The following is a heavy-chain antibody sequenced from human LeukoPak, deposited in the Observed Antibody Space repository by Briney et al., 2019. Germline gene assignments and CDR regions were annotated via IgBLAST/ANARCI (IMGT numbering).Heavy chain of an antibody. CDR3: AKSRSYYYDSSGYYAVDY. CDR2: ISYDGSNK. Sequence: GGSLRLSCAVSGFTFGSYGMHWVRQAPGKGLEWVAVISYDGSNKYYADSVKGRFTISRDNSKNTLYLQMNSLRAEDTAVYYCAKSRSYYYDSSGYYAVDYWGQGTLVTVSS. D-gene: IGHD3-22*01. CDR1: GFTFGSYG. J-gene: IGHJ4*02. V-gene: IGHV3-30*18.